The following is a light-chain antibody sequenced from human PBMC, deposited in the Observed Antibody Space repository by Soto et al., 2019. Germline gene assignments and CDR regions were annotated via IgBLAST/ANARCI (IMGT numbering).Light chain of an antibody. CDR3: QQYNNWPLYT. CDR1: QSVSSD. CDR2: RAS. Sequence: EIVMTQSPATLSVSPGERATLSCRASQSVSSDLAWYQQKPGQAPRLLIFRASTRATGFPARFSDSGSGTEFTLTISSLQSEDFAVYYCQQYNNWPLYTFGQGTKLEIK. J-gene: IGKJ2*01. V-gene: IGKV3-15*01.